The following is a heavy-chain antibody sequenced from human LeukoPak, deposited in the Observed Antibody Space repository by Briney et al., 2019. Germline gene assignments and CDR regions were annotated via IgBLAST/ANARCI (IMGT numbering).Heavy chain of an antibody. J-gene: IGHJ3*02. CDR1: GGSFSGYY. CDR3: ARDEGLGYCSSTSCYRSRAFDI. CDR2: INHSGST. V-gene: IGHV4-34*01. Sequence: SETLSLTCAVYGGSFSGYYWSWIRQPPGKGLEWIGEINHSGSTNYNPSLKSRVTISVDTSKNQFSLKLSSVTAADTAVYYCARDEGLGYCSSTSCYRSRAFDIWGQGTMVTVSS. D-gene: IGHD2-2*01.